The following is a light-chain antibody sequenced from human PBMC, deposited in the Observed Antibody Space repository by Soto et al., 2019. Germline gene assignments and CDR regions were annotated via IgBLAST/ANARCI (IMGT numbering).Light chain of an antibody. CDR2: DAS. J-gene: IGKJ1*01. CDR1: QSINIW. Sequence: DIQMTHSPSTLSAYVGDRVTITCRASQSINIWLAWYQQKAGKAPKLLIYDASTLESGVPSRFSGSGSRTEFTLTISSLQPDDFATYYCQEYNGRRGEWTFGQGTKVDIK. CDR3: QEYNGRRGEWT. V-gene: IGKV1-5*01.